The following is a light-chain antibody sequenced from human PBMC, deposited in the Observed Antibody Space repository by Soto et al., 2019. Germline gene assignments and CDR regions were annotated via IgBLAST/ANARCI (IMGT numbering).Light chain of an antibody. CDR3: HHSKNWPYT. Sequence: EILLTQSPATLSVSPGDRVTISCRASQSVSNSLAWYQQRPGQPPRLLIHLAFTRAPGIPARFSGSGSGTEFTLTISSLQSEDFAVYYCHHSKNWPYTFGQGTKLEIK. J-gene: IGKJ2*01. V-gene: IGKV3-15*01. CDR2: LAF. CDR1: QSVSNS.